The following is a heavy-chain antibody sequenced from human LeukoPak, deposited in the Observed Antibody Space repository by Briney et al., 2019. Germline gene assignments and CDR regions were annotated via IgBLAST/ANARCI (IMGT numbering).Heavy chain of an antibody. CDR1: GGSFSGYY. CDR2: INHSGST. V-gene: IGHV4-34*01. Sequence: SETLSLTCAVHGGSFSGYYWSWIRQPPGKGLEWIGEINHSGSTNFNPSLKSRVTISVDASKNQFSLKLNSVTAADTAVYYCARGGWELPEGSLDYWGQGTLVTVSS. J-gene: IGHJ4*02. CDR3: ARGGWELPEGSLDY. D-gene: IGHD1-26*01.